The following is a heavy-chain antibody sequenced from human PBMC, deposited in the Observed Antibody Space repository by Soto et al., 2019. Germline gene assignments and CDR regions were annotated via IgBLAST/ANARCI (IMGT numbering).Heavy chain of an antibody. CDR2: IYYTGST. D-gene: IGHD3-22*01. CDR3: ARPSSYYDTSGDYYH. J-gene: IGHJ5*02. CDR1: GGSISSSSFY. Sequence: QLQLQESGPGLVKPSDTLSLTCIVSGGSISSSSFYWGWVRQPPGKGLEWIGSIYYTGSTYYTPSLKSRVTISVDTSKSQFSLKLTSVTAADTAVYYCARPSSYYDTSGDYYHWGQGTLVTVSS. V-gene: IGHV4-39*01.